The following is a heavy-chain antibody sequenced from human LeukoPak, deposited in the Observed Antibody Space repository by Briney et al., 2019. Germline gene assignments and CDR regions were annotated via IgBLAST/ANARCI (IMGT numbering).Heavy chain of an antibody. CDR2: ISWNSGSI. Sequence: PGGSLRLSCAASGFTFDDYAMHWVRQAPRKGLEWASGISWNSGSIGYADSVKGRFTISRDNAKNSLYLQMNSLRAEDTALYYCAKGLGTTYYYGMDVWGQGTTVTVSS. J-gene: IGHJ6*02. V-gene: IGHV3-9*01. CDR1: GFTFDDYA. D-gene: IGHD1-7*01. CDR3: AKGLGTTYYYGMDV.